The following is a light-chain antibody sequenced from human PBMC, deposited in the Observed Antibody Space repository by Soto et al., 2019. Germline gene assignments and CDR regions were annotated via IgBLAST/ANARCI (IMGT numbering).Light chain of an antibody. CDR2: EAS. V-gene: IGKV1-33*01. CDR1: QDIKNY. J-gene: IGKJ4*01. Sequence: DLQMTQSPSSLSASVGDRVTITCQASQDIKNYLNWYQQKPGKAPKLLIYEASNLETGVQSRFSGSGSGRSFTFSISSLQPEDIATYYCQQCDDFITFGGGTRIEIK. CDR3: QQCDDFIT.